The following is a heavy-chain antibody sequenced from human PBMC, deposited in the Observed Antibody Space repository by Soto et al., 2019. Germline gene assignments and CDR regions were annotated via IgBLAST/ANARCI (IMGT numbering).Heavy chain of an antibody. J-gene: IGHJ6*02. Sequence: EVQLVESGGGLVKPGGSLRLSCAASGFTFSTCTMSWVRQAPGKGLEWVSSITRTSTYIYYPDSLKGRFTISRDNAKNALVLKVSSLRAEDKAVYYCARHHAGRFSYGEVNFYHYGMDVWGQGTTVTVSS. CDR1: GFTFSTCT. D-gene: IGHD5-18*01. CDR3: ARHHAGRFSYGEVNFYHYGMDV. V-gene: IGHV3-21*01. CDR2: ITRTSTYI.